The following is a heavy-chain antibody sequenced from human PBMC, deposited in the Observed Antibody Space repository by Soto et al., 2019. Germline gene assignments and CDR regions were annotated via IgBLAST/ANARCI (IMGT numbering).Heavy chain of an antibody. CDR3: AKGGFLEWLPRGWFDS. J-gene: IGHJ5*01. D-gene: IGHD3-3*01. CDR1: GFTFSGYA. V-gene: IGHV3-23*01. CDR2: ISGSGGST. Sequence: PGGSLRLSCAASGFTFSGYATSWVRQAPGKGLEWVSVISGSGGSTYYTDSVKGRFTISRDNSKNTLFLQMNSLRAEDTAVCYCAKGGFLEWLPRGWFDSWGQGTLVTVSS.